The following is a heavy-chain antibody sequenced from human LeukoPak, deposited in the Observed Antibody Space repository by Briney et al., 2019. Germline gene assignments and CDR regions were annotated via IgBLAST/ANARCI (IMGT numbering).Heavy chain of an antibody. CDR1: GFTFLNYA. CDR2: ISGRDDTTYYTDSPEGST. Sequence: PGGSLRLSCGASGFTFLNYAMSWVRQAPGKGLQWVSGISGRDDTTYYTDSPEGSTYYTNSAEGRFTISRDNSKNTVYLQIDSLGVEDTAVYYCAKCMSATGVCLNFDSWGQGILVTVSS. CDR3: AKCMSATGVCLNFDS. J-gene: IGHJ4*02. V-gene: IGHV3-23*01. D-gene: IGHD2-21*02.